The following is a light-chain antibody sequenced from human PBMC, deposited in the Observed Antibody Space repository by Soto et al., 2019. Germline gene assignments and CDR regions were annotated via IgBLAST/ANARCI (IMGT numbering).Light chain of an antibody. CDR1: ERIYSAY. V-gene: IGKV3-20*01. Sequence: VVLKQSPGTLSLSQGERATPAGSGSERIYSAYLGWYQQKPGQAPRLLIYGTSSRATGIPDRFSGSGSGTDFTLTISRLEPEDFAVYYCQQYGNSPITFGQGTRLEIK. CDR3: QQYGNSPIT. CDR2: GTS. J-gene: IGKJ5*01.